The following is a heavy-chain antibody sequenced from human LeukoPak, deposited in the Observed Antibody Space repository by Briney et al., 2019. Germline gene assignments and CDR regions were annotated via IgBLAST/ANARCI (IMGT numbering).Heavy chain of an antibody. CDR1: GGSISSYS. Sequence: SETLSLTCTVSGGSISSYSWSWIRQPPGKELEWIGYIYYSGSTNYNPSLKSRVTISVDTSKNQFSLKLSSVTAADTAVYYCARAYYYDSSNYGGGRLGSFDYWGQGTLVIVSS. J-gene: IGHJ4*02. CDR2: IYYSGST. CDR3: ARAYYYDSSNYGGGRLGSFDY. V-gene: IGHV4-59*01. D-gene: IGHD3-22*01.